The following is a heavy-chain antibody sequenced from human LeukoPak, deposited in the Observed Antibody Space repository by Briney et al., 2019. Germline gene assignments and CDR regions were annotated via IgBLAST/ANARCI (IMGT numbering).Heavy chain of an antibody. Sequence: KASETLSLTCTVPGDSIYGYYWSWIRQPPGKGLEWIGYVYFSGSTTYNPSLKSRIHISINTSKNQFSLKLDSVTPADTAVYYCARAEAAPGSEIDHWSKGNLVTVSS. CDR1: GDSIYGYY. CDR2: VYFSGST. J-gene: IGHJ4*02. V-gene: IGHV4-59*01. D-gene: IGHD6-25*01. CDR3: ARAEAAPGSEIDH.